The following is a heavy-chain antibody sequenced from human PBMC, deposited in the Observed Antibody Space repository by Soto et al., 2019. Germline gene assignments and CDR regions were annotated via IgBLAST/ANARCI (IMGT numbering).Heavy chain of an antibody. CDR1: GFTFRTFV. CDR2: IRGSGGET. V-gene: IGHV3-23*01. Sequence: EVQLLESGGGLVQPGGSLRVSCAASGFTFRTFVMSWVRQAPGKGLEWVSAIRGSGGETFYADSVKGRFTISRDNSRNTLYLQMNSLREEDTALYFCAQDRGWGVVSPSHDYWGRGTLVTVSS. D-gene: IGHD2-21*01. CDR3: AQDRGWGVVSPSHDY. J-gene: IGHJ4*02.